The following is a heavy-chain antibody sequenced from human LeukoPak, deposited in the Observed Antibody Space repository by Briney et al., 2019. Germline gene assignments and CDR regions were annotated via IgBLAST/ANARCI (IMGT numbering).Heavy chain of an antibody. V-gene: IGHV3-30*18. J-gene: IGHJ4*02. CDR2: ISYDGSNK. D-gene: IGHD6-13*01. Sequence: GGSLRLSCAASGFTFSSYAMHWVRQAPGKGLEWVAVISYDGSNKYYADSVKGRFTISRDNSKNTLYLQMNSLRAEDTAVYYCAKPDSSSWYGNVDYWGQGTLVTVSS. CDR1: GFTFSSYA. CDR3: AKPDSSSWYGNVDY.